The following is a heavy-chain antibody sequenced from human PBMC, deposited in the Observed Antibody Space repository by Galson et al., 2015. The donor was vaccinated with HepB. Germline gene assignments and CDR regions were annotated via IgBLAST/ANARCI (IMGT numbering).Heavy chain of an antibody. Sequence: SVKVSCKASGYTFTSHGINWVRQAPGQGLEWMGWISTYNGDRNYARNFQGRVTLTTDTSTSTAYLELRSLRADDTAVYYCARGPSGGVVMAYAISNYYGLDVWGQGTTVTVSS. J-gene: IGHJ6*02. CDR2: ISTYNGDR. V-gene: IGHV1-18*01. CDR1: GYTFTSHG. CDR3: ARGPSGGVVMAYAISNYYGLDV. D-gene: IGHD3-16*01.